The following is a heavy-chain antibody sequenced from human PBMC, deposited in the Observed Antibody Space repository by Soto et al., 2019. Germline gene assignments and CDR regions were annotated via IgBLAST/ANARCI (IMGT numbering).Heavy chain of an antibody. CDR3: AKRRGAGGHFDY. J-gene: IGHJ4*02. Sequence: GGSLRLSCAASGFTFSTYAMVWVLQAPGKGLEWVSVVSSGGGTHYADSVKGRFTVSRDNSKNTLSLQMNSLRADDTAVYYCAKRRGAGGHFDYWGQGALVTVSS. D-gene: IGHD2-15*01. CDR1: GFTFSTYA. CDR2: VSSGGGT. V-gene: IGHV3-23*01.